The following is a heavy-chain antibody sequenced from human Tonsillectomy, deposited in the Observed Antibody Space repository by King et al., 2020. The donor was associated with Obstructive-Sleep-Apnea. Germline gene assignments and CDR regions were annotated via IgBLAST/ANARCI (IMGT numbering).Heavy chain of an antibody. J-gene: IGHJ6*02. CDR1: GGSISRGGYY. D-gene: IGHD7-27*01. CDR2: SYDRRST. V-gene: IGHV4-31*03. Sequence: QLQESGPGLVKPSQTLSLTCTVSGGSISRGGYYWSWIRQHPGKGLEWIRYSYDRRSTYYNPSLKSRVTISVDTSKNQFSLKLSSLTAADTAVYYCARTSHLLMGNYGMDVWGQGTTVTVSS. CDR3: ARTSHLLMGNYGMDV.